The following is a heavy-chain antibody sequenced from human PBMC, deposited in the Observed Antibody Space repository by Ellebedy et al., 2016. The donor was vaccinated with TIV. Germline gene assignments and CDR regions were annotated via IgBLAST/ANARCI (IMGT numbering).Heavy chain of an antibody. Sequence: MPSETLSLTCTVPGGSLSSGDYYWNWIRQPPGKGLEWIAYVYYRGYTNYNPSLESRVAISLDTSKNQVSLKLTSVTAADTAVYYCAREGIDGYNYFDDWGRGTLVTVSS. CDR3: AREGIDGYNYFDD. CDR2: VYYRGYT. D-gene: IGHD5-24*01. CDR1: GGSLSSGDYY. J-gene: IGHJ4*02. V-gene: IGHV4-61*08.